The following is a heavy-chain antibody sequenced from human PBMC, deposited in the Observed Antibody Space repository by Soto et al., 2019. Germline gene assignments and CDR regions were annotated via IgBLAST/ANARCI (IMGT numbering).Heavy chain of an antibody. CDR3: ARGRYGDY. CDR1: GYAFTTYG. CDR2: ISAHNGNT. J-gene: IGHJ4*02. D-gene: IGHD1-1*01. Sequence: QVHLVQSAVEVKKPGASVKVSCKGSGYAFTTYGITWVRQAPGQGLEWMGWISAHNGNTNYAQKLQGRVTVTRDTSTSTAYMELRSLRSDDTAVYYCARGRYGDYWGQGALVTFSS. V-gene: IGHV1-18*01.